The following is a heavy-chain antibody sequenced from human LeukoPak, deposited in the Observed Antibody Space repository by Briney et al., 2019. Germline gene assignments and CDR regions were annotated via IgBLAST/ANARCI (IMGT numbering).Heavy chain of an antibody. Sequence: PSETLSLTCAVSGGSISSSNWWSWVRQPPGKGLEWIGEIYHSGSTNYNPSLKSRVTISVDKSKNQFSLKLSSVTAADTAVYYCARDLGAYCSGGSCYAEDAFDIWGQGTMVTVSS. J-gene: IGHJ3*02. CDR3: ARDLGAYCSGGSCYAEDAFDI. V-gene: IGHV4-4*02. D-gene: IGHD2-15*01. CDR1: GGSISSSNW. CDR2: IYHSGST.